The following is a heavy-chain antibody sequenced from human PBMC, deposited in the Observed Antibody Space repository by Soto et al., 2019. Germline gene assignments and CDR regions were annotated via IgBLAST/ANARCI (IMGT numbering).Heavy chain of an antibody. CDR3: ARDPLSSFAMDV. Sequence: GAVVKVSCKACGGTFSRYAISWVRQAPGKGLEWMGKIIPTFGRTNYAQKFQGRLTISADDSTSTAYMELSSLLSEDTAVYYCARDPLSSFAMDVWGQGTTVTVSS. J-gene: IGHJ6*02. V-gene: IGHV1-69*13. D-gene: IGHD3-10*02. CDR2: IIPTFGRT. CDR1: GGTFSRYA.